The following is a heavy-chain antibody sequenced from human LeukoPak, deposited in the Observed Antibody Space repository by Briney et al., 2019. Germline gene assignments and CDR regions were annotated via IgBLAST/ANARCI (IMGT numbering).Heavy chain of an antibody. V-gene: IGHV3-74*01. CDR1: GFPFSSYW. Sequence: GGSLRLSCAASGFPFSSYWMHWVRQVPGKGLLWVSRIASDGSSTTYADSVKGRFSISRDNAKNTLYLQMNSLRVEDMAVYYCARGRPHGNDYWGQGTLVTVSS. D-gene: IGHD4-23*01. CDR2: IASDGSST. J-gene: IGHJ4*02. CDR3: ARGRPHGNDY.